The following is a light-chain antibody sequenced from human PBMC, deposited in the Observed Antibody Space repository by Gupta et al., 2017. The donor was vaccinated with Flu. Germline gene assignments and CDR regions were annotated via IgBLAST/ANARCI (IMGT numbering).Light chain of an antibody. CDR1: QYVSTY. J-gene: IGKJ4*01. CDR3: QQRVKWPPT. Sequence: EVVLTQSPATLSLSPGETATLSCRASQYVSTYLAWYQHKPGQAPRLLILDTSNRATGIPARFSGGGSGTDFTLTINGLEPEDVGVYYCQQRVKWPPTFGGGTKVEI. V-gene: IGKV3-11*01. CDR2: DTS.